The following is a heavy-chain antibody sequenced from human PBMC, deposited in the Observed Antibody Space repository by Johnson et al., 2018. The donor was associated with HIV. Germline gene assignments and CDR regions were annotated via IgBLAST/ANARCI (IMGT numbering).Heavy chain of an antibody. D-gene: IGHD3-10*01. Sequence: QVQLVESGGGLVQPGGSLRLSCAASGFTFSSYAMHWVRQAPGKGLEWVAIISYDGNNKYYADSVKGRFTISRDNSKNTLYLQMNSLRAEDTAVYYCARDRGVCWKNDYKGDAFDIWGQGTMVTVSS. V-gene: IGHV3-30-3*01. CDR3: ARDRGVCWKNDYKGDAFDI. J-gene: IGHJ3*02. CDR1: GFTFSSYA. CDR2: ISYDGNNK.